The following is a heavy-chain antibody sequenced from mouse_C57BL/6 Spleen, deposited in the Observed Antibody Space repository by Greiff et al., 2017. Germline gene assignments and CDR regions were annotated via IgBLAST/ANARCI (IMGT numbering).Heavy chain of an antibody. D-gene: IGHD1-1*01. J-gene: IGHJ3*01. CDR2: IYPRDGST. Sequence: QVQLQQSGPELVKPGASVKLSCKASGYTFTSYDINWVQQRPGQGLEWIGWIYPRDGSTKYNEKFKGKATLTVETSSSTAYMELHSLRSEDSAVYFCARKGTTVVAPGFAYWGQGTLVTVSA. CDR1: GYTFTSYD. V-gene: IGHV1-85*01. CDR3: ARKGTTVVAPGFAY.